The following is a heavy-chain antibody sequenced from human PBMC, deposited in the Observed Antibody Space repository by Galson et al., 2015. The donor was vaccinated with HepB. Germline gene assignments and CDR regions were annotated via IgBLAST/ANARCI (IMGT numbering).Heavy chain of an antibody. Sequence: SLRLSCAASGFTFSSYAMHWVRQAPGKGLEYVSAISSNGGSTYYADSVKGRFTISRYNSKNTLYLQMSSLRAEDTAVYYCVKPSYGDYGDYWGQGTLVTVSS. D-gene: IGHD4-17*01. V-gene: IGHV3-64D*06. CDR1: GFTFSSYA. J-gene: IGHJ4*02. CDR3: VKPSYGDYGDY. CDR2: ISSNGGST.